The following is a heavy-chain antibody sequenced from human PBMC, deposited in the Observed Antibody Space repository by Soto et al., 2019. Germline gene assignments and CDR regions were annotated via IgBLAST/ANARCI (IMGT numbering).Heavy chain of an antibody. Sequence: SETLSLTCTVSGGSISSSSDYWGWIRQPPGKGLEWIGSIYYSGSTYYNPSLKSRVTISVDTSKNQFSLKLSSVTAADTAVYYCARRDYGDYYFDYWGQGTLVTVSS. J-gene: IGHJ4*02. D-gene: IGHD4-17*01. V-gene: IGHV4-39*01. CDR2: IYYSGST. CDR1: GGSISSSSDY. CDR3: ARRDYGDYYFDY.